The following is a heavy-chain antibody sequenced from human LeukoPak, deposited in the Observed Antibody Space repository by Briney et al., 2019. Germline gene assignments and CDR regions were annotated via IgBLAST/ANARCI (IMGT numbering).Heavy chain of an antibody. Sequence: PGGSLRLSCAASGFTFSNFWMTWVRQAPGKGLEWVANIKEDGSQRSYVDSVKGRFTISRDNSKNTLYLQMGSLRADDMAVYYCARGVAISSSGWYDTFDYWGQGALVTVSS. CDR1: GFTFSNFW. V-gene: IGHV3-7*01. CDR2: IKEDGSQR. D-gene: IGHD6-19*01. CDR3: ARGVAISSSGWYDTFDY. J-gene: IGHJ4*02.